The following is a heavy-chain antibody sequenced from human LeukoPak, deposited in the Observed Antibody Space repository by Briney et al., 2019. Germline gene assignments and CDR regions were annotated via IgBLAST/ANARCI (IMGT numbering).Heavy chain of an antibody. V-gene: IGHV4-39*07. J-gene: IGHJ5*02. CDR3: ARDKLSFGSRYNWFDP. CDR1: GDSISSRSYY. CDR2: VSYSGST. D-gene: IGHD3-16*01. Sequence: PSETLSLTCTVSGDSISSRSYYWGWMRQPPGKGLESIGSVSYSGSTYYNPSLKSRVTISVDTSKNQFSLKLTSVTAADTAVYYCARDKLSFGSRYNWFDPWGQGSLVTVSS.